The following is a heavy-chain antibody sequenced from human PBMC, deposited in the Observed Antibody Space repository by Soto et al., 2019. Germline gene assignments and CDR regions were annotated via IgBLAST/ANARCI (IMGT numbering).Heavy chain of an antibody. CDR2: IYHSGST. V-gene: IGHV4-4*02. CDR3: ARDRHCSGGSCYSYYYYGMDV. CDR1: GGSISSSNW. Sequence: PSETLSLTCAVSGGSISSSNWWSWVRQPPGKGLEWIGEIYHSGSTNYNPSLKSRVTISVDKSKNQFSLKLSSVTAADTAVYYCARDRHCSGGSCYSYYYYGMDVWGQGTTVTVSS. D-gene: IGHD2-15*01. J-gene: IGHJ6*02.